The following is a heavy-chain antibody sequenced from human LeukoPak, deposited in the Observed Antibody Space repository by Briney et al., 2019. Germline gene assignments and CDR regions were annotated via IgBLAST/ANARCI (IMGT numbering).Heavy chain of an antibody. Sequence: SETLSLTCTASGVSISSYYWSWIRQPPGKGLEWVGYIFYSGSTNYNPSLKSRVTISVDTSKNQFFLNLRSVTTADTAVYYCARGPSYYYGSGTPGFVNAFDIWGQGTMVTVSS. V-gene: IGHV4-59*01. CDR1: GVSISSYY. J-gene: IGHJ3*02. CDR2: IFYSGST. D-gene: IGHD3-10*01. CDR3: ARGPSYYYGSGTPGFVNAFDI.